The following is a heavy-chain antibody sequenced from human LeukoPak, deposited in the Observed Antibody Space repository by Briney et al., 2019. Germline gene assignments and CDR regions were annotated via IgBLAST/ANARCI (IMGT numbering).Heavy chain of an antibody. V-gene: IGHV4-39*02. Sequence: SETLSLTCTVSGGSISSNTYYWAWIGQPPGKGLEWIGSIYYSGRTFYNPSLKSRVTISIDTSKNHFSLKLSSVTAADTAVYYCARRTIVATIDYWGQGTLVTVSS. CDR3: ARRTIVATIDY. J-gene: IGHJ4*02. D-gene: IGHD5-12*01. CDR2: IYYSGRT. CDR1: GGSISSNTYY.